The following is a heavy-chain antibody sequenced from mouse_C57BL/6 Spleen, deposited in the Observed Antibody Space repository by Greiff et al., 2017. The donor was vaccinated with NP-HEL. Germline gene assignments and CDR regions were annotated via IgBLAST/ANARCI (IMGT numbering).Heavy chain of an antibody. CDR1: GYTFTDYE. Sequence: QVQLQQSGAELVRPGASVTLSCKASGYTFTDYEMPWVKQTPVHGLEWIGAIDPETGGTAYNQKFQGQSILTVDKSSSPAYLELRSRTSEDSAFYYWTRVFYYGSSYGFAYWGQGTLVTVSA. J-gene: IGHJ3*01. CDR2: IDPETGGT. CDR3: TRVFYYGSSYGFAY. D-gene: IGHD1-1*01. V-gene: IGHV1-15*01.